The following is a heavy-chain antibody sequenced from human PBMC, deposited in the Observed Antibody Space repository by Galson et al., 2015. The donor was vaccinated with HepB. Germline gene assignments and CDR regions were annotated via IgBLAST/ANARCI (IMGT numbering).Heavy chain of an antibody. CDR3: ARVLGGIAAAGTGPFGY. Sequence: SLRLSCAAPGFTFSSYAMHWVRQAPGKGLEYVSAISSNGGSTYYANSVKGRFTISRDNSKNTLYLQMGSLRAEDMAVYYCARVLGGIAAAGTGPFGYWGQGTLVTVSS. D-gene: IGHD6-13*01. CDR2: ISSNGGST. V-gene: IGHV3-64*01. CDR1: GFTFSSYA. J-gene: IGHJ4*02.